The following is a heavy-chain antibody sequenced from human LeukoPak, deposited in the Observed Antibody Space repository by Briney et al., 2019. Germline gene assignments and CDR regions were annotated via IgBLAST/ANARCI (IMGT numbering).Heavy chain of an antibody. CDR1: GFTCSDYW. CDR2: ISGSGGST. Sequence: GGSLRLSCAASGFTCSDYWMSWVRQAPGKGLEWVSAISGSGGSTYYADSVKGRFTISRDNSKNTLYLQMNSLRAEDTAVYYCAKDLGYGSGPYDAFDIWGQGTMVTVSS. J-gene: IGHJ3*02. V-gene: IGHV3-23*01. CDR3: AKDLGYGSGPYDAFDI. D-gene: IGHD3-10*01.